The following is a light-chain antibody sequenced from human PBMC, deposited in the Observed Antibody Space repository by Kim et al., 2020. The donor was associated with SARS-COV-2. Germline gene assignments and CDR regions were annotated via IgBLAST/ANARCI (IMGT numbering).Light chain of an antibody. CDR2: EDD. CDR1: SGTFSSTY. Sequence: VTCSCTLNSGTFSSTYVQWYRHRPSGAPTTVIYEDDQRPSGAPHQFSGSLDSSSNSASLTISGLKTEDEADYYCQSYGDTNQVFGGGTKVTVL. CDR3: QSYGDTNQV. V-gene: IGLV6-57*03. J-gene: IGLJ2*01.